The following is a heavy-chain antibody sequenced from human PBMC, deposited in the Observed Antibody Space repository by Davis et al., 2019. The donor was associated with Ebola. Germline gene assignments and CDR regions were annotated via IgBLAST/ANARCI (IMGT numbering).Heavy chain of an antibody. J-gene: IGHJ6*02. CDR2: LYSRGTT. D-gene: IGHD6-6*01. V-gene: IGHV3-53*01. CDR3: ARYLTSSSLDA. Sequence: GESLKISCAASGFTINTNFMSWVRQAPGKGLEWVSVLYSRGTTYYADSVKGRFAVSRDNSKNTLYLKMNSLRAEDTAVYYCARYLTSSSLDAWGPGTTVTVSS. CDR1: GFTINTNF.